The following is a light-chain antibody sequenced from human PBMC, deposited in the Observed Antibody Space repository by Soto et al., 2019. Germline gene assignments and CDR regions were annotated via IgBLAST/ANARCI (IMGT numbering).Light chain of an antibody. CDR3: QSFDSGLRGEV. CDR1: SSNIGAGYV. Sequence: QPVLTQPPSVSGAPGQRVTISCTGSSSNIGAGYVVHWYQHLPGTAPRLLIYGNSNRPSGVPDRFSGSKSGTSASLAITGLQTEDEADYYCQSFDSGLRGEVFGGGTQLTVL. V-gene: IGLV1-40*01. CDR2: GNS. J-gene: IGLJ3*02.